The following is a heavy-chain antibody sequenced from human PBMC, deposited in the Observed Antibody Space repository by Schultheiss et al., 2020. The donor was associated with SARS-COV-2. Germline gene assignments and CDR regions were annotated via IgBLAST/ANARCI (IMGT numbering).Heavy chain of an antibody. CDR2: IRSKANNYAT. CDR1: GFSFSASA. J-gene: IGHJ4*02. V-gene: IGHV3-73*01. D-gene: IGHD3-22*01. Sequence: KVSCAASGFSFSASAMHWVRQASGKGLEWVGRIRSKANNYATAYAASVKGRFTISRDDSKNTAYLQMNSLKTEDTAVYYCIRFYDSPDYWGQGTLVTVSS. CDR3: IRFYDSPDY.